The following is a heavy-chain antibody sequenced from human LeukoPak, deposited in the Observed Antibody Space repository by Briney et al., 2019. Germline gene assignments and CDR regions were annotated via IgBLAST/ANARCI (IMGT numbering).Heavy chain of an antibody. J-gene: IGHJ4*02. CDR2: VYYTGST. V-gene: IGHV4-59*01. D-gene: IGHD1-1*01. CDR3: ARSGNCDC. CDR1: GDSISGYY. Sequence: TSETLSLTCTVSGDSISGYYWSWIRQPPGKGLEYIGDVYYTGSTTYNPSLKSRLTISVDTSNNQFSLTLSSVTAADTALYYCARSGNCDCWGQGTLVTVSS.